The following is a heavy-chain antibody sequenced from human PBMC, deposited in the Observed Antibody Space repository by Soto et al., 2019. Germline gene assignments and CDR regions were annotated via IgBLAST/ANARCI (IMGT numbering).Heavy chain of an antibody. CDR2: IYHSGST. D-gene: IGHD3-10*01. CDR3: ARVWGGAFDI. CDR1: GGSISSGGYS. J-gene: IGHJ3*02. Sequence: SETLSLTCAVSGGSISSGGYSWSWVRQPPGKGLEWIGYIYHSGSTNYNPSLKSRVTISVDTSKNQFSLKLSSVTAADTAVYYCARVWGGAFDIWGQGTMVTVSS. V-gene: IGHV4-30-2*01.